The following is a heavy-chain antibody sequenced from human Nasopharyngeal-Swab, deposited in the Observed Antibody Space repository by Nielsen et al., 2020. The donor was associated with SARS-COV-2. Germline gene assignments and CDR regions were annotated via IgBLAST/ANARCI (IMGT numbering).Heavy chain of an antibody. CDR1: GGSFSGYY. D-gene: IGHD2-15*01. V-gene: IGHV4-34*01. J-gene: IGHJ6*02. CDR2: INHSGST. Sequence: SETLSLTCAVYGGSFSGYYWNWIRQPPGKGLEWIGEINHSGSTNYNPSLKSRVTISVDPSKNQFSLKLNSVTAADTAVYYCAIPYCSGGSCYLYYGMDVWGQGTTVTVSS. CDR3: AIPYCSGGSCYLYYGMDV.